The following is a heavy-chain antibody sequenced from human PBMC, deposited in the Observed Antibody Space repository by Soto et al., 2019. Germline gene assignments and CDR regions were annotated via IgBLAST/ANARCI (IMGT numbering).Heavy chain of an antibody. Sequence: SSETLSLTCAVYGGSFSGYYWSWIRQPPGKGPEWIGEINHSGSTNYNPSLKSRVTISVDTSKNQFSLKLSSVTAADTAVYYCARAMGGCFDPWGQGTLVTVSS. J-gene: IGHJ5*02. CDR1: GGSFSGYY. CDR3: ARAMGGCFDP. D-gene: IGHD5-18*01. CDR2: INHSGST. V-gene: IGHV4-34*01.